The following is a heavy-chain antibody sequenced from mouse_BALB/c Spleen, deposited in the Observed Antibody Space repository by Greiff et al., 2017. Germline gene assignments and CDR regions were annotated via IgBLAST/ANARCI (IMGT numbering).Heavy chain of an antibody. CDR3: ASPFYYGSSPFYWYFDV. Sequence: EVKLMESGAELVRPGALVKLSCKASGFNIKDYYMHWVKQRPEQGLEWIGWIDPENGNTIYDPKFQGKASITADTSSNTAYLQLSSLTSEDTAVYYCASPFYYGSSPFYWYFDVWGAGTTVTVSS. CDR1: GFNIKDYY. V-gene: IGHV14-1*02. J-gene: IGHJ1*01. D-gene: IGHD1-1*01. CDR2: IDPENGNT.